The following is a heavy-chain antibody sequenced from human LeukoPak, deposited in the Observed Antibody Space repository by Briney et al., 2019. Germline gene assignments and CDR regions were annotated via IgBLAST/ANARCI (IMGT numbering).Heavy chain of an antibody. Sequence: ASVKVSCTASGYTFTSYGISWVRQAPGQGLEWMGWMNPNSGNTGYAQKFQGRVTITRNTSISTAYMELSSLRSEDTAVYYSARGLGVNWGQGTMVTVSS. CDR1: GYTFTSYG. CDR3: ARGLGVN. D-gene: IGHD3-16*01. V-gene: IGHV1-8*03. J-gene: IGHJ3*01. CDR2: MNPNSGNT.